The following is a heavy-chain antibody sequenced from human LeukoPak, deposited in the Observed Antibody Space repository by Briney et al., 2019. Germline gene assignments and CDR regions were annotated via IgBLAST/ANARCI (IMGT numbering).Heavy chain of an antibody. CDR3: AKDRGYSYGDAFDI. CDR2: ISTSSIYK. J-gene: IGHJ3*02. V-gene: IGHV3-21*04. CDR1: GFTFSSYT. Sequence: GGSLRLSCAASGFTFSSYTMNWVRQAPGKGLEWVSSISTSSIYKYYADSVKGRFTISRDNAKNSLYLQMNSLRAEDTALYYCAKDRGYSYGDAFDIWGQGTMVTVSS. D-gene: IGHD5-18*01.